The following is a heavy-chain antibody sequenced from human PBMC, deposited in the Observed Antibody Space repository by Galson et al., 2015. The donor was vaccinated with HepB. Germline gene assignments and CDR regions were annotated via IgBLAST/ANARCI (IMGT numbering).Heavy chain of an antibody. CDR3: ASNYDILTGYSLEYLQH. V-gene: IGHV1-3*01. CDR1: GYTFTSYA. CDR2: INAGNGNT. Sequence: SVKVSCKASGYTFTSYAMHWVRQAPGQRLEWMGWINAGNGNTKYSQKFQGRVTITRDTSASTAYMELSSLRSEDTAVYYCASNYDILTGYSLEYLQHWGQGTLVTVSS. J-gene: IGHJ1*01. D-gene: IGHD3-9*01.